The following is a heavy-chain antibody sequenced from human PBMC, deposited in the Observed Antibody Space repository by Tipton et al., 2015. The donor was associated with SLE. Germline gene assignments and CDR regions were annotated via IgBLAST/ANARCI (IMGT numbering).Heavy chain of an antibody. CDR1: GGSFSGYY. Sequence: TLSLTCAVYGGSFSGYYWSWIRQPPGKGLEWIGDINHSGSTNYNPSLKSRVTISVDTSKNQFSLKLSSVTAADTAVYYCARHASSDTSYYDGSGYPFDFWGQGTLVAVSS. V-gene: IGHV4-34*01. CDR2: INHSGST. J-gene: IGHJ4*02. CDR3: ARHASSDTSYYDGSGYPFDF. D-gene: IGHD3-22*01.